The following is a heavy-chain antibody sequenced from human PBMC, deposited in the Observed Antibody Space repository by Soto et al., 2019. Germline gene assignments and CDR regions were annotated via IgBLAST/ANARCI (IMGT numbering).Heavy chain of an antibody. J-gene: IGHJ6*02. CDR3: ARDFSGGDIYGMDV. CDR2: IFYSGST. CDR1: GASISNGGYY. V-gene: IGHV4-31*03. D-gene: IGHD2-21*02. Sequence: QVQLQESGPGLVKPSQTLSLTCTVSGASISNGGYYWSWIRQLPGKGLEWIGYIFYSGSTHYNSSLKRRFTXXVXRXENQFSLKLTAVTAADTAVYYWARDFSGGDIYGMDVGGQGTTVTVSS.